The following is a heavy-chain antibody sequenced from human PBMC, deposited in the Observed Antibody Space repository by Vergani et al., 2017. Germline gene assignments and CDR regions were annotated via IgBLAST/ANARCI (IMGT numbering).Heavy chain of an antibody. V-gene: IGHV1-69*04. D-gene: IGHD4-17*01. J-gene: IGHJ4*02. CDR1: GGTFSSYT. CDR2: IIPILGIA. Sequence: QVQLVQSGAEVKKPGASVKVSCKASGGTFSSYTISWVRQAPGQGLEWMGRIIPILGIANYAQKFQGRVTTTANKSTSTAYMELSSLRSEDTAVYYCARDDYGDENDFDYWGQGTLVTVSS. CDR3: ARDDYGDENDFDY.